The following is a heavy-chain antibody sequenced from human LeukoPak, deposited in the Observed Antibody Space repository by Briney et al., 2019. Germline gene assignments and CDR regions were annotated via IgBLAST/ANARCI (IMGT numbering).Heavy chain of an antibody. D-gene: IGHD3-3*01. CDR3: ASGRGIFGVVHFDY. V-gene: IGHV4-34*01. J-gene: IGHJ4*02. Sequence: SETLSLTCAVYGASFSDYYLSWIRQPPGKGLEWIGEINHSGSTNYNPSLKSRVTISIDTSQTQFSLKLSSVIAADTAVYYCASGRGIFGVVHFDYWGQGTLVTVSS. CDR2: INHSGST. CDR1: GASFSDYY.